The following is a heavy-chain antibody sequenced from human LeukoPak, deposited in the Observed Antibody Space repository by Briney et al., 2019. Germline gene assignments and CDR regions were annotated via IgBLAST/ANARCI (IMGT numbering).Heavy chain of an antibody. CDR2: IHTSGST. D-gene: IGHD4-23*01. CDR1: GGSISSGDYY. J-gene: IGHJ4*02. V-gene: IGHV4-61*02. Sequence: KTSETLSLTCTVSGGSISSGDYYWSWIRQPAGKGLEWIGRIHTSGSTNYNPSLKSRVTMSVDTSKNQFSLKLSSVTAADTAVYYCAATVVTPIFDYWGQGTLVTVSS. CDR3: AATVVTPIFDY.